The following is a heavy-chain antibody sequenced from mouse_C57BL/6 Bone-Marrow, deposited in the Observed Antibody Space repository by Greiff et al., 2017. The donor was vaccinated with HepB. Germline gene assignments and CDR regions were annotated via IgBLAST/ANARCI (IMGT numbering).Heavy chain of an antibody. J-gene: IGHJ1*03. CDR3: TDYYGRDFDV. V-gene: IGHV14-4*01. Sequence: EVKLMESGAELVRPGASVKLSCTASGFNIKDDYMHWVKQRPEQGLEWIGWIDPENGDTEYASKFQGKATITADTSSNTAYLQLSSLTSEDTAVYYCTDYYGRDFDVWGTGTTVTVSS. D-gene: IGHD1-1*01. CDR1: GFNIKDDY. CDR2: IDPENGDT.